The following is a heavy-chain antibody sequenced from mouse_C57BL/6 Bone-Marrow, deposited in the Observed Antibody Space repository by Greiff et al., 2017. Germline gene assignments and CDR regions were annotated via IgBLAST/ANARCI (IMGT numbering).Heavy chain of an antibody. D-gene: IGHD2-3*01. V-gene: IGHV5-4*01. J-gene: IGHJ4*01. CDR1: GFTFSSYA. CDR3: ARDDDYFYYYAMDY. Sequence: EVKLEESGGGLVKPGGSLKLSCAASGFTFSSYAMSWVRQTPEKRLEWVATISDGGSYTYYPDNVKGRFTISRDNAKNNLYLQISHLKSEDTAMYYCARDDDYFYYYAMDYWGQGTSVTVSS. CDR2: ISDGGSYT.